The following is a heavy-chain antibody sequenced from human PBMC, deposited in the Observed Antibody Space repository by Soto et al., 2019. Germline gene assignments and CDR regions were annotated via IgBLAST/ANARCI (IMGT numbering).Heavy chain of an antibody. D-gene: IGHD3-22*01. CDR2: IYYSGST. CDR1: GGSISIGGYY. Sequence: PSETLSLTCTVSGGSISIGGYYWSCIRQHPGKGLEWIGYIYYSGSTYYNPSLKSRVTISVDTSKNQFSLKLSSVTAADTAVYYCARWYYYDSSGSAFDYWGQGTLVTVSS. CDR3: ARWYYYDSSGSAFDY. V-gene: IGHV4-31*03. J-gene: IGHJ4*02.